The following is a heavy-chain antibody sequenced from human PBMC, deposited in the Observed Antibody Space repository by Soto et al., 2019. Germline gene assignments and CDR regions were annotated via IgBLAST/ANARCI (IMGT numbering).Heavy chain of an antibody. D-gene: IGHD1-20*01. V-gene: IGHV4-34*01. CDR2: INHSGST. CDR1: GGSFSGYY. CDR3: APPGCGLISGTTWDDY. J-gene: IGHJ4*01. Sequence: SETLSLTCAVYGGSFSGYYWSWIRQPPGKGLEWIGEINHSGSTNYNPSLKSRVTISVDTSKDQFSLKLSSVTAADTAVYYCAPPGCGLISGTTWDDYWGHGRLVTV.